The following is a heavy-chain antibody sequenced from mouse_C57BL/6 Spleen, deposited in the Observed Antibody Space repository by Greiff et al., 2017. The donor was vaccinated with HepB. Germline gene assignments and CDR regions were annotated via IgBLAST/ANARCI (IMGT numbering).Heavy chain of an antibody. J-gene: IGHJ3*01. Sequence: EVMLVESGGGLVKPGGSLKLSCAASGFTFSSYAMSWVRQTPEKRLEWVATISDGGSYTYYPDNVKGRFTISRDNAKNNLYLQMSHLKSEDTAMYYCARERAYGNPFAYWGQGTLVTVSA. D-gene: IGHD2-1*01. CDR3: ARERAYGNPFAY. CDR2: ISDGGSYT. CDR1: GFTFSSYA. V-gene: IGHV5-4*01.